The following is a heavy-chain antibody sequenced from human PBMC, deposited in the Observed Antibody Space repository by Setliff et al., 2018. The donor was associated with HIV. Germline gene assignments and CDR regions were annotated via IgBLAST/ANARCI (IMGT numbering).Heavy chain of an antibody. CDR2: ISSGGRTT. CDR1: GFAFNTYD. D-gene: IGHD2-15*01. Sequence: GGSLRLSCVASGFAFNTYDMNWVRQAPGKGLEWVSYISSGGRTTYYADSVKGRFTISRDNAKNSLYLQMNSLRAEDTAVYYCARLVVAATKRDAFDIWGQGTMVTVSS. CDR3: ARLVVAATKRDAFDI. J-gene: IGHJ3*02. V-gene: IGHV3-48*01.